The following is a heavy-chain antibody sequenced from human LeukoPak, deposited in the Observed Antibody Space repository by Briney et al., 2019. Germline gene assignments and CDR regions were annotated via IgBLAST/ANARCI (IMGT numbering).Heavy chain of an antibody. CDR2: ISSTGYTI. D-gene: IGHD6-13*01. Sequence: GGSLRLSCAPSGFTFSSYEMNWVRQAPGRGLEWVSYISSTGYTIKYADSVKGRFTISRDNSKNSLFLQMNSLRGEDTAVYFCARGPRNSSSYQYFQHWGQGTLVTVSS. CDR3: ARGPRNSSSYQYFQH. J-gene: IGHJ1*01. CDR1: GFTFSSYE. V-gene: IGHV3-48*03.